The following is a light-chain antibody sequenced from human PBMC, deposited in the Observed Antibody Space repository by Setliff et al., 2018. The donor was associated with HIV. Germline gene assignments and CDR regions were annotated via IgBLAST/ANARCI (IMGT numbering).Light chain of an antibody. Sequence: QSALTQPPSVSASPGQSIIISCTGTISDIGSYNRVSWYQQRPCKAPKLMIYEVHKRPSGVPDRFSGSKSGNTASLTVSGFQPEDEADYYCSSYAGSNNLVFGGGT. CDR3: SSYAGSNNLV. CDR2: EVH. CDR1: ISDIGSYNR. J-gene: IGLJ2*01. V-gene: IGLV2-8*01.